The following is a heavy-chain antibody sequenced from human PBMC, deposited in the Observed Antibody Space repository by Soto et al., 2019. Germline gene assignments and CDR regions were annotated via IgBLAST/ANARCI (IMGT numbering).Heavy chain of an antibody. Sequence: QVQLQESGPGLVKPSQTLSLTCAVSGGSISSGGCYWSWIRQHPGKGLEWIGYIYHSGTTYCNPSPKGPVRISAGTLKNQFALRLSSVTAADTAVYYWARVRGGADRGYWFDPWGQGTLVTVSS. CDR3: ARVRGGADRGYWFDP. CDR1: GGSISSGGCY. CDR2: IYHSGTT. D-gene: IGHD3-10*01. J-gene: IGHJ5*02. V-gene: IGHV4-31*11.